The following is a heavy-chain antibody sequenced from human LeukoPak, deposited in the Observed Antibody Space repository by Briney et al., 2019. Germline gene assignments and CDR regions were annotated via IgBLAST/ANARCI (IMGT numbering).Heavy chain of an antibody. CDR1: GFTFSSYA. CDR3: AKGRLDYYDSTEPLYYFDY. D-gene: IGHD3-22*01. V-gene: IGHV3-23*01. CDR2: ISGSGGST. J-gene: IGHJ4*02. Sequence: QPGGSLRLSCAASGFTFSSYAMSWVRQAPGKGLEWVLAISGSGGSTYYADSVKGRFTISRDNSKNTLYLQMNSLRAEDTAVYYCAKGRLDYYDSTEPLYYFDYWGQGTLVTVSS.